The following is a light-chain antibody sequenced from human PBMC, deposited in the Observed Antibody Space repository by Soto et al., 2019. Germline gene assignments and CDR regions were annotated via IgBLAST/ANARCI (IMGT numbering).Light chain of an antibody. V-gene: IGKV4-1*01. Sequence: DIVMTQSPDSLAVSLGERATINCKSSQSVLYSANNKKCLAWYQQKPGQPPKLLLYWSSTRESGVPDRFSGSGSGTDFTLTISSLQAEDVAVYYCQQYYSTPRTFGQGTKVEIK. CDR1: QSVLYSANNKKC. CDR3: QQYYSTPRT. J-gene: IGKJ1*01. CDR2: WSS.